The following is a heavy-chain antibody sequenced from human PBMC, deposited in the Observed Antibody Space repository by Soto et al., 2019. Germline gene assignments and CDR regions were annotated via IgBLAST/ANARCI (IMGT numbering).Heavy chain of an antibody. CDR2: IIPIFGTA. D-gene: IGHD3-10*01. Sequence: SVKVSCKASGGTFSSYAISWVRQAPGQGLEWMGGIIPIFGTANYAQKFQGRVTITADESTSTAYMELSSLRSEDTAVYYCACRVFGELLSNYYYYGMDVWGQGTTVTVSS. J-gene: IGHJ6*02. CDR1: GGTFSSYA. V-gene: IGHV1-69*13. CDR3: ACRVFGELLSNYYYYGMDV.